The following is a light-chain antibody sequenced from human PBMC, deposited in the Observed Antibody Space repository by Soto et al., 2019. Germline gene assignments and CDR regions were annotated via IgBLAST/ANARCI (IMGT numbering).Light chain of an antibody. CDR3: FSYTSSGNYV. J-gene: IGLJ1*01. Sequence: ALXPPAAVFGSPGQSITISCTGTGSYVGNYKYVSWYQQHPGKAPKLMIYEVSNRPSGVSNRFSGSKSGNTASLTISGLQAEDETDYYCFSYTSSGNYVFGTGTKVTVL. CDR1: GSYVGNYKY. CDR2: EVS. V-gene: IGLV2-14*01.